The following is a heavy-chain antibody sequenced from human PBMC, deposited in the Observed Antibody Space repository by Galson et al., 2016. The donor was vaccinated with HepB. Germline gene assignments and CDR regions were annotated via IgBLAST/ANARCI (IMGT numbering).Heavy chain of an antibody. Sequence: SLRLSCAASGFNFNTFTMHWVRQAPGKGLEWVSSISGGSQHIYYADSVNGRFAISRDNAANSVFLEMNSLRVEDSGVYFCARQVAGLSDWGQGSLVIVSS. CDR3: ARQVAGLSD. CDR2: ISGGSQHI. V-gene: IGHV3-21*06. J-gene: IGHJ4*02. CDR1: GFNFNTFT. D-gene: IGHD6-19*01.